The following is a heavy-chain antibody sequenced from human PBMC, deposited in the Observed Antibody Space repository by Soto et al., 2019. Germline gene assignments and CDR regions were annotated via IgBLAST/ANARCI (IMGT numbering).Heavy chain of an antibody. D-gene: IGHD2-2*01. J-gene: IGHJ4*02. CDR3: ARGLVVPAARRFDY. V-gene: IGHV3-7*05. Sequence: PGGSLRLSCAASGFTFSSYWMSWVRQAPGKGLEWVANIKQDGSEKYYVDSVKGRFTISRDNAKNSLYLQMNSLRAEDTAVYYCARGLVVPAARRFDYWGQGTLVTVSS. CDR1: GFTFSSYW. CDR2: IKQDGSEK.